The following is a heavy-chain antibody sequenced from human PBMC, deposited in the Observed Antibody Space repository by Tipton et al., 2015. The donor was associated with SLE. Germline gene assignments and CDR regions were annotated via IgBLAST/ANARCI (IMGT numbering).Heavy chain of an antibody. V-gene: IGHV3-48*03. CDR2: ISSSGSTI. D-gene: IGHD1-7*01. CDR3: ARAVVRDWNYESFDI. Sequence: GSLRLSCAASRFTFSNSDMNWVRQAPGKGLEWTSYISSSGSTIFYADSVKGRFTISRVNSKNSLYLQMNSLRAEDTAVYYCARAVVRDWNYESFDIWGQGTMVTVSS. CDR1: RFTFSNSD. J-gene: IGHJ3*02.